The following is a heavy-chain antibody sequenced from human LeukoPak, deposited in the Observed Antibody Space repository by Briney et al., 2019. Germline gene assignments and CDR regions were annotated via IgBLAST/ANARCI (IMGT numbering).Heavy chain of an antibody. V-gene: IGHV6-1*01. D-gene: IGHD6-13*01. Sequence: SQTLSLTCAISGDSVSSNSVAWNWIRQSPSRGLEWLGRTYYRSKWYNDYAVSVKSRITINPDTSKNQFSLQLNSVTPEDTAVYYCARDPGGVSSSWYPIFDYWGQGTLVTVSS. CDR2: TYYRSKWYN. CDR1: GDSVSSNSVA. CDR3: ARDPGGVSSSWYPIFDY. J-gene: IGHJ4*02.